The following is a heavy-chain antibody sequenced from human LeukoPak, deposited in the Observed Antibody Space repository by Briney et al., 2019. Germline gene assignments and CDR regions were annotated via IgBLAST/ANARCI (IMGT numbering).Heavy chain of an antibody. CDR2: IMPLFGTA. V-gene: IGHV1-69*05. D-gene: IGHD5-24*01. CDR3: ASGSLGDGYGVGDYYQYMDV. J-gene: IGHJ6*03. CDR1: GGTFNSYA. Sequence: ASVKVSCKASGGTFNSYAISWVRQAPGQGLEWMGGIMPLFGTANYAQEFQGRVTFTTDESASTAYMKVSSLRSDDTAVYYCASGSLGDGYGVGDYYQYMDVWGKGTTVTVSS.